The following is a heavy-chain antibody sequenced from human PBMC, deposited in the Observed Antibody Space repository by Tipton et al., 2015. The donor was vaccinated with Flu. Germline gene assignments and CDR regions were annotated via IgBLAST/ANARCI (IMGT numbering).Heavy chain of an antibody. D-gene: IGHD3-22*01. CDR1: GGSISSSSYY. Sequence: TLSLTCTVSGGSISSSSYYWGWIRQPPGKGLEWIGSIYYSGNTYYNPSLKSRVIISVDTSKNQSSLKLSSVTAADTAVYYCARDGFITMIVVVTPGAFDIWGQGTMVTVSS. J-gene: IGHJ3*02. V-gene: IGHV4-39*07. CDR3: ARDGFITMIVVVTPGAFDI. CDR2: IYYSGNT.